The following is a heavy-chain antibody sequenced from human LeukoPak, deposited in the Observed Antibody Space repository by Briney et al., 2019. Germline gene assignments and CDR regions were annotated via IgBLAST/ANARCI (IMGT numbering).Heavy chain of an antibody. J-gene: IGHJ3*02. CDR2: IYPGDSDT. D-gene: IGHD3-10*01. CDR1: GFSATDYW. CDR3: ATLWFGRRRGDAFDI. V-gene: IGHV5-51*01. Sequence: GESLKISCKGSGFSATDYWIGWVRQMPGKGLEWMGIIYPGDSDTRYSPSFQGQVTISADKSISTAYLQWSSLKASDTAMYYCATLWFGRRRGDAFDIWGQGTMVTVSS.